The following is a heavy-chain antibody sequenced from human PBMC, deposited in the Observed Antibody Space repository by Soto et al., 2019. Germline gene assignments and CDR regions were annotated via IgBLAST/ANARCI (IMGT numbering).Heavy chain of an antibody. CDR1: GFSFDDYV. Sequence: PGGSLRLSCAASGFSFDDYVMHWFRQPPGRGLEWVSGITWNGGTIRYVDSVKGRFTISRDNAENSLYLQMNSLRPEDTAVYYCAKGGSAALIAPSGRDNWFDPWGQGTQVTVSS. CDR3: AKGGSAALIAPSGRDNWFDP. V-gene: IGHV3-9*01. CDR2: ITWNGGTI. J-gene: IGHJ5*02. D-gene: IGHD6-13*01.